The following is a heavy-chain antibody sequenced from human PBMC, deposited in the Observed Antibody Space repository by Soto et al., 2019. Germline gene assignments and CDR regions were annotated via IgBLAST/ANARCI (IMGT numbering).Heavy chain of an antibody. V-gene: IGHV3-11*01. D-gene: IGHD2-2*01. J-gene: IGHJ5*02. CDR3: ARDDCSSTSCPNWFDP. CDR2: ISSSGSTI. Sequence: GGSLRLSCAASGFTFSDYYMSWIRQAPGKGLEWVSYISSSGSTIYYADSVKGRFTISRDNAKNSLYLQMNSLRAEDTAVYYCARDDCSSTSCPNWFDPWGQGTLVTVSS. CDR1: GFTFSDYY.